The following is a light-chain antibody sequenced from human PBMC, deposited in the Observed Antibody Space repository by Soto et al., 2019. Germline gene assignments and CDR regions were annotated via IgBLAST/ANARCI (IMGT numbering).Light chain of an antibody. CDR3: QKYNSFWT. CDR2: DAS. J-gene: IGKJ1*01. V-gene: IGKV1-5*01. CDR1: QTISNW. Sequence: DIQMTQSPSTLSASVGDRVTISCRASQTISNWLAWYQQKPGKAPKLLIYDASSLESGVPSRFSGSGSGTEFTLIISSLQTEDFATYYCQKYNSFWTFGQGTKVEIK.